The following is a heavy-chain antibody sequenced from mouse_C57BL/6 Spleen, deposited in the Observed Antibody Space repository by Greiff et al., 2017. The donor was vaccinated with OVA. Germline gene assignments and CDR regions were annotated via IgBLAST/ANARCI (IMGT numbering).Heavy chain of an antibody. J-gene: IGHJ2*01. Sequence: VQLQQSGPVLVKPGASVKMSCKASGYTFTDYYMNWVKQSHGKSLEWIGVINPYNGGTSYNQKFKGKATLTVDKSSSTAYMELNSLTSEDSAVYYCASLGRGDYYFDYWGQGTTLTVSS. CDR3: ASLGRGDYYFDY. CDR2: INPYNGGT. CDR1: GYTFTDYY. D-gene: IGHD4-1*01. V-gene: IGHV1-19*01.